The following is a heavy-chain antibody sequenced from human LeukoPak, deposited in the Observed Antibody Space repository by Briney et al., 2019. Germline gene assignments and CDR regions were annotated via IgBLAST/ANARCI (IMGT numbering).Heavy chain of an antibody. CDR1: GFTFSSYG. V-gene: IGHV3-30*02. J-gene: IGHJ4*02. CDR3: ARAEWELLLFFDY. D-gene: IGHD1-26*01. CDR2: IRYDGSNK. Sequence: GGSLRLSCAASGFTFSSYGMHWVRQAPGKGLEWVAFIRYDGSNKYYADSVKGRFTISRDNSKNTLYLQMNSLRAEDTAVYYCARAEWELLLFFDYWGQGTLVTVSS.